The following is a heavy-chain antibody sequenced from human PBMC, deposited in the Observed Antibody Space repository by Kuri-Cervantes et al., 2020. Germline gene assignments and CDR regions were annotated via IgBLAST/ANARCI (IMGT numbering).Heavy chain of an antibody. CDR1: GYTFTSYA. J-gene: IGHJ4*02. CDR2: SNAGNGNT. D-gene: IGHD5-18*01. V-gene: IGHV1-3*02. Sequence: ASVKVSCKASGYTFTSYAMHWVRQAPGQRLEWMGWSNAGNGNTKYSQEFQGRVTITADESTSTAYMELSSLRSEDTAVYYCARDQEGAWIQLVYWGQGTLVTVSS. CDR3: ARDQEGAWIQLVY.